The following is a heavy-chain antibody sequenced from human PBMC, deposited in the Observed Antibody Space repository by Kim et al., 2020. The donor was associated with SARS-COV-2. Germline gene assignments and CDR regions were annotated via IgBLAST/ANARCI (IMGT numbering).Heavy chain of an antibody. V-gene: IGHV3-23*01. CDR2: ISGSGDST. CDR1: GFTFSNYA. J-gene: IGHJ4*02. CDR3: AKDILVVVTGKWLGSFDH. Sequence: GGSLRLSCAASGFTFSNYAISWVRQAPGKGLEWVSTISGSGDSTYYADSVKGRFTISRDSSKNTLYLQMNSLRAEDTAVYYCAKDILVVVTGKWLGSFDHWGQGTQVTVSS. D-gene: IGHD3-22*01.